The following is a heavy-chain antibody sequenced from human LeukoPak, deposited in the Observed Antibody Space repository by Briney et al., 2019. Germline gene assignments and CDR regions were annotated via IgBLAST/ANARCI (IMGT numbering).Heavy chain of an antibody. Sequence: SETLSLTCTVSGDSLRNYYWTWIRQPPGQALEWIGYIYYSGSTNYNPSLKSRVTISVDTSKNQFSLKLSSVTAADTAVYYCARVYYHSSAYYLYFFDYWGQGTLVTVSS. CDR2: IYYSGST. D-gene: IGHD3-22*01. V-gene: IGHV4-59*01. CDR1: GDSLRNYY. J-gene: IGHJ4*02. CDR3: ARVYYHSSAYYLYFFDY.